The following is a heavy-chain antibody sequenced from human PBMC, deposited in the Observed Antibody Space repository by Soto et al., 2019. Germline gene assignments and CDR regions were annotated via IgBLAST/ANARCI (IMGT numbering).Heavy chain of an antibody. CDR3: AKGSGITIFGVVNLDV. CDR1: GFTFDDYA. Sequence: EVQLVESGGGLVQPGRSLRLSCAASGFTFDDYAMHWVRQAPGKGLEWVSGISGNSGSIGYADSVKGRFTISRDNAKNSLYLQLNSLRAEDTALYYCAKGSGITIFGVVNLDVWGQGTTVTVSS. J-gene: IGHJ6*02. D-gene: IGHD3-3*01. CDR2: ISGNSGSI. V-gene: IGHV3-9*01.